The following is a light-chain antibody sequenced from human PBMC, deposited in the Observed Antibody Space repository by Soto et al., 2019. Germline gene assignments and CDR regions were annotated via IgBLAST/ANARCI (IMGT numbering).Light chain of an antibody. V-gene: IGKV2-28*01. CDR2: LGS. CDR3: IEALHTPCK. CDR1: QSLLHSNGYNY. J-gene: IGKJ1*01. Sequence: DIVMTQSPLSLPVTPGEPASISCRSSQSLLHSNGYNYLDWYLQKPGQSPQLLIYLGSNRASGVPDRFSGNGSGTDFTLKISRVEAEDVGVSYCIEALHTPCKFGQGTNVEIK.